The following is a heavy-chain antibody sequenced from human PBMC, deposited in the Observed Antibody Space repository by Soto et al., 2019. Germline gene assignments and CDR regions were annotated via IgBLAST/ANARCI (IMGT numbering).Heavy chain of an antibody. Sequence: EVQLVESGGGLVQPGGSLRLSCAASGFTFSSYWMHRVRKVPGKGLLWVSRIDEYGSIINYADSVTGRFTISRDNARNSLYPELNSLRAEETALYYCTRDIGGKGAYWGEEPLVTVSA. CDR3: TRDIGGKGAY. J-gene: IGHJ4*02. V-gene: IGHV3-74*01. CDR1: GFTFSSYW. CDR2: IDEYGSII. D-gene: IGHD3-10*01.